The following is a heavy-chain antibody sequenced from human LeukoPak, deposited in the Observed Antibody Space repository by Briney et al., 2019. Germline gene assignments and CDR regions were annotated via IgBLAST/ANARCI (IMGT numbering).Heavy chain of an antibody. CDR2: ISGSGGST. D-gene: IGHD3-3*01. V-gene: IGHV3-23*01. Sequence: HSGGSLRLSCAASGFTFSSYWMSWVRQAPGKGLEWVSAISGSGGSTYYADSVKGRFTISRDNSKNTLYLQMNSLRAEDTAVYYCAKREDYDFWSGYYFFDYWGQGTLVTVSS. CDR1: GFTFSSYW. J-gene: IGHJ4*02. CDR3: AKREDYDFWSGYYFFDY.